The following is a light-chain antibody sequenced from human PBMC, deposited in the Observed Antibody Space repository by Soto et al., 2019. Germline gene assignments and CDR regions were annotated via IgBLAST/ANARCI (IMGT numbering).Light chain of an antibody. CDR3: QQYGSSPGT. CDR2: GAS. CDR1: QSVSSSY. V-gene: IGKV3-20*01. J-gene: IGKJ1*01. Sequence: EIVLTQSPGTLSLSPGERATLSCRASQSVSSSYLAWYQQKPGQAPRLLIYGASSRATGIPDRFSGSGSGTDSTLKISRLEPEEFAVYYCQQYGSSPGTFGQATKVDIK.